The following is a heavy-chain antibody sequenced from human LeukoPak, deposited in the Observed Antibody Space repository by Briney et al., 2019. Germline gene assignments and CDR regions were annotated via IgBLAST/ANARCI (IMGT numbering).Heavy chain of an antibody. CDR2: IYPGDSDT. CDR3: ARPYSSSWYQLDY. J-gene: IGHJ4*02. V-gene: IGHV5-51*01. D-gene: IGHD6-13*01. CDR1: GYRFTDYW. Sequence: GESLNISCKGSGYRFTDYWIGWVRQMPGKGPEWVGIIYPGDSDTRYSPSFQGQVTISADKSISTAYLQWSSLKASDTAMYYCARPYSSSWYQLDYWGQGTLVTVSS.